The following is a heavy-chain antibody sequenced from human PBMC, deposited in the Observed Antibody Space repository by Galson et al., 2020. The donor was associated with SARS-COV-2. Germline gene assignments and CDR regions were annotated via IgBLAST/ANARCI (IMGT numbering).Heavy chain of an antibody. CDR3: AKSNNYDTSATTGCFDH. CDR1: GFTFSKYA. V-gene: IGHV3-23*01. J-gene: IGHJ4*02. CDR2: ISDSGGST. D-gene: IGHD3-22*01. Sequence: GESLKISCAASGFTFSKYAMNWVRQAPGKGLEWASGISDSGGSTFYAGSVKGRFSISRDNSKNTLYLQMSSLRAEDTADYYCAKSNNYDTSATTGCFDHWGQGSLVTVSS.